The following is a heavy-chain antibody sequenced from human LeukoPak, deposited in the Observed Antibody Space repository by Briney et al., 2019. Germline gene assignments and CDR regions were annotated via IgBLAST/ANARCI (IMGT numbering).Heavy chain of an antibody. D-gene: IGHD4-17*01. CDR1: GGTFSSYA. Sequence: ASVKVSCKASGGTFSSYAISWVRQAPGQGLEWMGWISAYNGNTNYAQKLQGRVTMTTDTSTSTAYMELRSLRSDDTAVYYCARDRGGHGDSLYWGQGTLVTVSS. J-gene: IGHJ4*02. V-gene: IGHV1-18*01. CDR2: ISAYNGNT. CDR3: ARDRGGHGDSLY.